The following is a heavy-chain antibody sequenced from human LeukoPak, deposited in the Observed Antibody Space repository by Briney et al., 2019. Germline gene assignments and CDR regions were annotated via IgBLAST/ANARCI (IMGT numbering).Heavy chain of an antibody. D-gene: IGHD2-21*02. CDR2: IIPILGIA. CDR1: GGTFSSYA. J-gene: IGHJ4*02. CDR3: ARDFSLGKYCGGDRYPPDDY. Sequence: ASVKVSCKASGGTFSSYAISWVRQAPGQGLEWMGRIIPILGIANYAQKFQGRVTITADKSTNTAYMELSSLRSEDTAVYYCARDFSLGKYCGGDRYPPDDYWDQGTLVTVSS. V-gene: IGHV1-69*04.